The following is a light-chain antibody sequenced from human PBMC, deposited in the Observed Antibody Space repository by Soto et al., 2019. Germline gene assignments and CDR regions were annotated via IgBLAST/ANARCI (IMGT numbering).Light chain of an antibody. Sequence: DIQMTQSPSTLSASVGDRVTITCRASQTISYWLAWYQQKPGQAPKLLIYQASSLHSGVPSRFSGSRSGTEFTLTISSLQPDDFASYFCQQYQSYPLSFGGGTKVEIQ. V-gene: IGKV1-5*03. CDR3: QQYQSYPLS. J-gene: IGKJ4*01. CDR1: QTISYW. CDR2: QAS.